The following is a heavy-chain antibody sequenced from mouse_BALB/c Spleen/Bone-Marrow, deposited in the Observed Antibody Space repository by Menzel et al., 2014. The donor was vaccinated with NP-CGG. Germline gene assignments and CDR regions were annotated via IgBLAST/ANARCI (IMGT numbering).Heavy chain of an antibody. CDR1: GFTFSSYY. CDR3: ARLGNDDAMDY. J-gene: IGHJ4*01. Sequence: EVKLEESGGGLVKLGGSLKLSCAASGFTFSSYYMSWVRQTPEKRPELVAAINSNGGSTYYPDTVKGRFTISRDNAKNTLYLQMSSLKSEDTALYYCARLGNDDAMDYWGQGTSVTVSS. D-gene: IGHD2-12*01. CDR2: INSNGGST. V-gene: IGHV5-6-2*01.